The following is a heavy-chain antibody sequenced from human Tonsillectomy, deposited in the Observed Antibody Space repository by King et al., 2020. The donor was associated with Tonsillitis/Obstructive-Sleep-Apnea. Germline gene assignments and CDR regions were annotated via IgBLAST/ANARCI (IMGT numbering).Heavy chain of an antibody. Sequence: QLVQSGGGLVQSGGSLRLSCAASGSTISSYWMSWVRQAPGKGLEWVANIKQDGSEKHYVDSVKGRFTISRDNAKNSLYLQLNSLRAEDTAVYYCAREGGHGMGFDYWGQGTLVTDSS. D-gene: IGHD3-16*01. V-gene: IGHV3-7*01. CDR2: IKQDGSEK. CDR3: AREGGHGMGFDY. J-gene: IGHJ4*02. CDR1: GSTISSYW.